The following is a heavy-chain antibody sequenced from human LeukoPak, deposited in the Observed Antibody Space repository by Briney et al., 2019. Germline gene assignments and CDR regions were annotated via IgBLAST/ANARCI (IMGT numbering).Heavy chain of an antibody. CDR1: GFTFSSYA. J-gene: IGHJ6*02. CDR2: ISGSGGST. CDR3: ATDRHSSPRDSSGWPYYYYGMDV. V-gene: IGHV3-23*01. D-gene: IGHD6-19*01. Sequence: GGSLRLSCAASGFTFSSYAMSWVRQAPGKGLEWVSAISGSGGSTYYADSVKGRFTISRDNSKNTLYLKMNSLRAEDTAVYYCATDRHSSPRDSSGWPYYYYGMDVWGQGTTVTVSS.